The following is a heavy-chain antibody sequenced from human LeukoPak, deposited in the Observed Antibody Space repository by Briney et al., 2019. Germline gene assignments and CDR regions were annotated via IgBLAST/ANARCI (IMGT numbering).Heavy chain of an antibody. D-gene: IGHD3-9*01. CDR3: ARDDYDILTGPINWFDP. J-gene: IGHJ5*02. Sequence: GASLRLSCAASGFTFSSYAMSWVRQAPGKGLEWVSAISGSGGSTYYADSVKGRFPISRDNSKNTLYLQMNSLRAEDTAVYYCARDDYDILTGPINWFDPWGQGTLVTVSS. CDR1: GFTFSSYA. CDR2: ISGSGGST. V-gene: IGHV3-23*01.